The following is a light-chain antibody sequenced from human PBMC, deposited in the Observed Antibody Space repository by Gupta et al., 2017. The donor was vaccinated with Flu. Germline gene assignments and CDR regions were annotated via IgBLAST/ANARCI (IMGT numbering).Light chain of an antibody. CDR2: MVS. CDR1: QTLLHTNGKTY. J-gene: IGKJ2*01. Sequence: DIVMTQSPVPLPVKPGEPASISCRSSQTLLHTNGKTYLDWCLQKPGQSPQLLISMVSDRAPGVPERFSGSGSGTNFTLTISRVEAEDAGVYYCMQVLEPPRTFGQGTKLEIK. V-gene: IGKV2-28*01. CDR3: MQVLEPPRT.